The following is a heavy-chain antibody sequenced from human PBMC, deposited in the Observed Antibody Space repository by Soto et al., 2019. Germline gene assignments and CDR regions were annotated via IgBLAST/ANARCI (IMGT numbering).Heavy chain of an antibody. V-gene: IGHV4-4*02. CDR3: ARGVKYSSGWIPEYNWFDP. CDR1: GGSISSSNW. Sequence: QVQLQESGPGLVKPSGTLSLTCAVSGGSISSSNWWSWVRQPPGKGLEWIGEIYHSGSTNYNPSRQSRVTLSVDKSKNQFSLKLSSVTAADTAVYYCARGVKYSSGWIPEYNWFDPWGQGTLVTVSS. CDR2: IYHSGST. J-gene: IGHJ5*02. D-gene: IGHD6-19*01.